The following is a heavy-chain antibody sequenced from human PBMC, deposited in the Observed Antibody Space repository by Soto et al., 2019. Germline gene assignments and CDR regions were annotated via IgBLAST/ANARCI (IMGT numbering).Heavy chain of an antibody. CDR1: GFTFSSYA. V-gene: IGHV3-23*01. J-gene: IGHJ4*02. CDR3: ARRSSGWYFDY. Sequence: GGSLRLSCAASGFTFSSYAMNWVRQAPGKGLEWVSVITGSGGSTYYADSVKGRFTISRDNSKNTLYLQMNSLRAEDTAVYYCARRSSGWYFDYWGQGTLVTVSS. CDR2: ITGSGGST. D-gene: IGHD6-19*01.